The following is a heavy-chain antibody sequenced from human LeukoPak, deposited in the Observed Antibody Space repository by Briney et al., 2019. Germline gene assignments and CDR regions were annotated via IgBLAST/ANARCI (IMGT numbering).Heavy chain of an antibody. CDR3: ARFRYDILTEYGMDV. CDR1: GSTFSSYE. Sequence: GGSLRLSCAASGSTFSSYEMNWVRQAPGKGLEWVSYISSSGSTIYYADSVKGRFTISRDNAKNSLYLQMNSLRAEDTAVYYCARFRYDILTEYGMDVWGQGTTVTVSS. D-gene: IGHD3-9*01. CDR2: ISSSGSTI. V-gene: IGHV3-48*03. J-gene: IGHJ6*02.